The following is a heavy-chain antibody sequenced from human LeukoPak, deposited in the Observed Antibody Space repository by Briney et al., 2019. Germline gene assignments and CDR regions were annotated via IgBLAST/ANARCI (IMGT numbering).Heavy chain of an antibody. J-gene: IGHJ4*02. Sequence: PSETLSLTCTVSGGSISSSSYYWGWIRQPPGKGLEWIGSIYYSGSTYYNPSLKSRVTISVDTSKNQFSLKLSSVTAADTAVYYCARGHYYYGSGSYYFDYWGQGTLVTVSS. CDR3: ARGHYYYGSGSYYFDY. CDR1: GGSISSSSYY. D-gene: IGHD3-10*01. V-gene: IGHV4-39*07. CDR2: IYYSGST.